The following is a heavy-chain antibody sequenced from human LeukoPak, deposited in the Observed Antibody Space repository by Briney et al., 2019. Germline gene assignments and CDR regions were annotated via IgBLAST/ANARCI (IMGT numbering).Heavy chain of an antibody. V-gene: IGHV4-30-4*01. CDR3: ARDAMVRGVINDDAFDI. D-gene: IGHD3-10*01. CDR1: GGSISSGDYY. CDR2: IYYSGST. J-gene: IGHJ3*02. Sequence: SETLSLTCTVSGGSISSGDYYWSWIRQPPGKGLDWIGYIYYSGSTYYNPSPKNRVTISVETYKNQFSLKLSSVTAADTAVYYCARDAMVRGVINDDAFDIWGQGAMVIVSS.